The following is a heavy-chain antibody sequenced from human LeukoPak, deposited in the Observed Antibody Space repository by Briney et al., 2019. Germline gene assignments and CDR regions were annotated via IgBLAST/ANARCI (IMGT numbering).Heavy chain of an antibody. D-gene: IGHD4/OR15-4a*01. CDR1: GFTFSGYE. J-gene: IGHJ6*02. V-gene: IGHV3-48*03. CDR2: ISSSVSTK. CDR3: TTVGAGNYYVMEV. Sequence: SGGSVRLSYATSGFTFSGYEMSWVRQAPGRGLEWVSYISSSVSTKLYADSVKGRFAISRDNAKNSLYLQINSLRAEDTAVYYCTTVGAGNYYVMEVWGQGTTVTVSS.